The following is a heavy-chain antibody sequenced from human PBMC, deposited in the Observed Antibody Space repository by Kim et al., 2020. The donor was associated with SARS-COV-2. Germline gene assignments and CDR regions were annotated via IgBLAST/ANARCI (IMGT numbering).Heavy chain of an antibody. CDR3: ASPRPRMYSSGWYDLGYTYYDGVNV. D-gene: IGHD6-19*01. V-gene: IGHV4-39*01. Sequence: SETLSLTCTVSGGSISSSSYYWGWLRQPPGKGLAWIGSFYYSGRTYYTPSLKSRVTISVDTSKNQFSLQLSSVTAADTAVYYCASPRPRMYSSGWYDLGYTYYDGVNVLGQGTTVPVSS. CDR2: FYYSGRT. J-gene: IGHJ6*01. CDR1: GGSISSSSYY.